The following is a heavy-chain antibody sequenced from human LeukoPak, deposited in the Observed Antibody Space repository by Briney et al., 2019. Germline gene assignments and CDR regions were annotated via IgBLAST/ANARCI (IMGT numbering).Heavy chain of an antibody. CDR1: GVSISSYY. CDR3: AREGGLQLGAFDI. D-gene: IGHD5-24*01. CDR2: IYYSGST. V-gene: IGHV4-59*12. Sequence: PSETLSLTCTGSGVSISSYYWSWIRQPPGKGLEWIGYIYYSGSTNYNPSLKSRVTISVDTSKNQFSLKLSSVTAADTAVYYCAREGGLQLGAFDIWGQGTMVTVSS. J-gene: IGHJ3*02.